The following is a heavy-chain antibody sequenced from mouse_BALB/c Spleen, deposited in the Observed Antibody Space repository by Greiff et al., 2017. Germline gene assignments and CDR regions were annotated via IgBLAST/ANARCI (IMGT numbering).Heavy chain of an antibody. Sequence: VQLQQPGAELVRPGASVKLSCKASGYTFTSYWINWVKQRPGQGLEWIGNIYPSDSYTNYNQKFKDKATLTVDKSSSTAYMQLSSPTSEDSAVYYCTRERGYGGAMDYWGQGTSVTVSS. CDR3: TRERGYGGAMDY. CDR2: IYPSDSYT. J-gene: IGHJ4*01. CDR1: GYTFTSYW. V-gene: IGHV1-69*02. D-gene: IGHD3-1*01.